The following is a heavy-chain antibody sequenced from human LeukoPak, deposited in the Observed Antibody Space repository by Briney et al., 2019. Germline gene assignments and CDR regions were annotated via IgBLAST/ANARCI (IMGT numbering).Heavy chain of an antibody. J-gene: IGHJ4*02. CDR1: GFTVSINY. CDR3: AKDYSSGWGTKGFLFDY. D-gene: IGHD6-19*01. V-gene: IGHV3-53*01. CDR2: IDSGGNT. Sequence: GGSLRLSCAASGFTVSINYISWVRQAPGKGLEWVSLIDSGGNTYYADSVKGRFTISRDNSKNTLYLQMNSLRAEDTAVYYCAKDYSSGWGTKGFLFDYWGQGTLVTVSS.